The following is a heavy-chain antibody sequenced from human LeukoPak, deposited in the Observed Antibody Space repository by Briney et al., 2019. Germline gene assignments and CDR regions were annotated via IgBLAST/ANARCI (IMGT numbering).Heavy chain of an antibody. V-gene: IGHV6-1*01. D-gene: IGHD2-2*01. CDR3: ARRLTQYDCFDP. CDR1: GDSFSSNSVT. Sequence: SQTLSLTCDISGDSFSSNSVTWNWIRQSPSRGLEWLGRTYYRSTWYNDYAVSVRGRITVNPDTSKHQFSLHLNSVTPEDTAVYYCARRLTQYDCFDPWGQGILVTVSS. CDR2: TYYRSTWYN. J-gene: IGHJ5*02.